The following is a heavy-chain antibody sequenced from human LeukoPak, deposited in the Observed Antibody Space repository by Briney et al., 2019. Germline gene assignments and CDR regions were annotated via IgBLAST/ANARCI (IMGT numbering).Heavy chain of an antibody. CDR3: ARDSDWAFDN. Sequence: GGSLRLSCAASGFTFSSCVMSWVRQAPGKGLEWVSYINHNAETIYYADSVKGRFTISRDNAKNVLYLQMNRLRDGDTAVCFCARDSDWAFDNWGQGTLVTVSS. J-gene: IGHJ4*02. V-gene: IGHV3-48*02. CDR2: INHNAETI. D-gene: IGHD2-21*02. CDR1: GFTFSSCV.